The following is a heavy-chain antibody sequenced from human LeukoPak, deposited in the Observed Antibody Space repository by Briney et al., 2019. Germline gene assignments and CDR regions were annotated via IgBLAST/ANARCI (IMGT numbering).Heavy chain of an antibody. Sequence: GVSLRLSCAASGFTFGSYGMHWVRQAPGKGLEWVAVISYDGSNKYYADSVRGRFTISRDNSKNTLYLQMSSLRAEDTAVYYCARSSDGDYYYYFDYWGQGTLVTVSS. CDR2: ISYDGSNK. CDR1: GFTFGSYG. V-gene: IGHV3-30*03. J-gene: IGHJ4*02. CDR3: ARSSDGDYYYYFDY. D-gene: IGHD4-17*01.